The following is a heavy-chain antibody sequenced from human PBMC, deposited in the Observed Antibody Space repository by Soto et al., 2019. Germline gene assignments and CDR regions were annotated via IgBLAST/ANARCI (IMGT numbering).Heavy chain of an antibody. CDR1: GFTFSSYG. J-gene: IGHJ6*02. CDR3: ARTYYDILTGPAEGLDV. Sequence: GGSLRLSCAASGFTFSSYGMHWVRQAPGKGLEWVAVIWYDGSNKYYADSVKGRFTISRDNSKNTLYLQMNSLRAEDTAVYYCARTYYDILTGPAEGLDVWGQGTTVTVSS. V-gene: IGHV3-33*01. D-gene: IGHD3-9*01. CDR2: IWYDGSNK.